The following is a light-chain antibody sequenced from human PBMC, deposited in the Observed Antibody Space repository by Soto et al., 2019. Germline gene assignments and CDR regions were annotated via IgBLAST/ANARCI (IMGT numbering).Light chain of an antibody. V-gene: IGKV3-20*01. CDR3: QQYGSSRNT. J-gene: IGKJ2*01. CDR2: SAS. Sequence: EVVMTQSPATLSVSPGERATLSCRASHSVSSSLAWYQQKPGQAPRLLIYSASSRATGVPDRFSGSGSATDFTLTISRVEPEDFAVYYCQQYGSSRNTFGQGTKVDIK. CDR1: HSVSSS.